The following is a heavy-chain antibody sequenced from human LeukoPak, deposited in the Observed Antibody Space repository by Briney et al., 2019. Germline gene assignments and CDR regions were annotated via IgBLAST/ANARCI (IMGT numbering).Heavy chain of an antibody. V-gene: IGHV1-2*02. Sequence: ASVKVSCKASGYAFTGYYMHWVRQAPGQGLEWMGWINPNSGGTNYAQEFQGRVTMTRDTSISAAYMELSRLRSDDTAVYYCAGSNHYYDSSGYPYAFDIWGQGTMVTVSS. J-gene: IGHJ3*02. D-gene: IGHD3-22*01. CDR3: AGSNHYYDSSGYPYAFDI. CDR2: INPNSGGT. CDR1: GYAFTGYY.